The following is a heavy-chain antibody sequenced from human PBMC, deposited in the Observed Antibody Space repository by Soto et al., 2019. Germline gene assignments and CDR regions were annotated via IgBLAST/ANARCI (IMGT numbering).Heavy chain of an antibody. Sequence: EVQLVESGGGLIQPGGSLKLSCAASGFTVGNNYMSWVRQAPGKGLEWVSLIYSTGTTKYPDSVKGRFTVSRDNAKNTLYLQMNSLRAEDTAVYYCAKDGRGSGSHYNSVGYWGQGTLVTVSS. J-gene: IGHJ4*02. CDR3: AKDGRGSGSHYNSVGY. CDR2: IYSTGTT. CDR1: GFTVGNNY. V-gene: IGHV3-53*01. D-gene: IGHD3-10*01.